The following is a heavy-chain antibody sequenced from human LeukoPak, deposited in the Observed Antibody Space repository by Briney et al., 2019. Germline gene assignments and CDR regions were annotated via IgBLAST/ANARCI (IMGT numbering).Heavy chain of an antibody. V-gene: IGHV3-9*01. CDR1: GFTFDDYA. D-gene: IGHD6-19*01. J-gene: IGHJ4*02. CDR2: ISWNSGSI. CDR3: AKDNRRHYTSGPNPDSLH. Sequence: GGSLRLSCAASGFTFDDYAMHWVRQAPGKGLEWVSGISWNSGSIGYADSVKGRFTISRDNAKNSLYLQMNSLRAEDTAFYYCAKDNRRHYTSGPNPDSLHWGQGALVTVSS.